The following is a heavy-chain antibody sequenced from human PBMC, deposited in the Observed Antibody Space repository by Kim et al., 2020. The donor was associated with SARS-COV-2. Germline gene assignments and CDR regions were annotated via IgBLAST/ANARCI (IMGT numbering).Heavy chain of an antibody. CDR3: ARVRPPIYDFWSGYYHHGGGFDY. Sequence: SETLSLTCAVYGGSFSGYYWSWIRQPPGKGLEWIGEINHSGSTNYNPSLKSRVTISVDTSKNQFSLKLSSVTAADTAVYYCARVRPPIYDFWSGYYHHGGGFDYWGQGTLVTVSS. CDR1: GGSFSGYY. CDR2: INHSGST. D-gene: IGHD3-3*01. J-gene: IGHJ4*02. V-gene: IGHV4-34*01.